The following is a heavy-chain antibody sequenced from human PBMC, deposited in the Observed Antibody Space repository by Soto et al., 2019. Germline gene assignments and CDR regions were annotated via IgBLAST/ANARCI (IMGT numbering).Heavy chain of an antibody. J-gene: IGHJ6*03. CDR1: GYIFTSYN. D-gene: IGHD2-2*01. Sequence: QVQLVQSGAEVKKPGASVKVSCKASGYIFTSYNINWVRQAAGHGLERMGWVNPDSGHTVYAQKFQGRVTMTRDTSIGTAHMELRSPTPEDTAVYYCARAAPFSIAPLEYLYYMDVWGKGTSVTVSS. V-gene: IGHV1-8*02. CDR3: ARAAPFSIAPLEYLYYMDV. CDR2: VNPDSGHT.